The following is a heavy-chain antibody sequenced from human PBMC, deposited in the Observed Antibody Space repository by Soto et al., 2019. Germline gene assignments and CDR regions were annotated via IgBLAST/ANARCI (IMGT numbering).Heavy chain of an antibody. Sequence: QVQLQESGPGLVKPSQTLSLTCTVSGGSISSGGYYWSWIRQHPGKDLEWIGYIYYSGSTYYNPSLKSRVTISVDTSKNQFSLKLSSVTAADTAVYYCARVYYYDSSGSDNWFDPWGQGTLVTVSS. CDR3: ARVYYYDSSGSDNWFDP. D-gene: IGHD3-22*01. CDR1: GGSISSGGYY. V-gene: IGHV4-31*03. J-gene: IGHJ5*02. CDR2: IYYSGST.